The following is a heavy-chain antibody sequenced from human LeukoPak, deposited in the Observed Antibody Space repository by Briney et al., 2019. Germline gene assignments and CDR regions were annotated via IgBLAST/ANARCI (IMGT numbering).Heavy chain of an antibody. CDR3: AKDPQYYYDSSGYYDY. V-gene: IGHV3-9*01. CDR2: ISWNSGSI. Sequence: GGSLRLSCAGSGYAFNSYWMPWVRQAPGKGLEWVSGISWNSGSIGYADSVKGRFTISRDNAKNSLYLQMNSLRAEDTALYYCAKDPQYYYDSSGYYDYWGLGTLVTVSS. CDR1: GYAFNSYW. D-gene: IGHD3-22*01. J-gene: IGHJ4*02.